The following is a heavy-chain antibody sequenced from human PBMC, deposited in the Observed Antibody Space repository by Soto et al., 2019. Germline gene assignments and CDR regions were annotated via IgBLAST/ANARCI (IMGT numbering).Heavy chain of an antibody. CDR2: INPSGGST. J-gene: IGHJ5*02. V-gene: IGHV1-46*01. CDR1: GYTFTSYY. D-gene: IGHD3-22*01. Sequence: QVQLVQSGAEVKKPGASVKVSCKASGYTFTSYYIHWVRQAPGQGLEWMGIINPSGGSTTYAQKFQGRVTVTGDTSMSTVYMELSSLRSEDTAVYYCARGPNYYDSSGYPGAWGQGTLVTVSS. CDR3: ARGPNYYDSSGYPGA.